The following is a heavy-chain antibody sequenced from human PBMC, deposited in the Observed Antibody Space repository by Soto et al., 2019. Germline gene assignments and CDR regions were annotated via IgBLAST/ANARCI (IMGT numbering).Heavy chain of an antibody. CDR1: GGSFRNYY. CDR2: GNHSGEA. J-gene: IGHJ5*02. CDR3: TRAERFPWLWFAP. D-gene: IGHD3-22*01. Sequence: TSETLSLTCGVYGGSFRNYYWIWVRQPPGKGLEWSGEGNHSGEATYNPSPQSRTTIPLAPPNNQFSLKMTPVTAADTAMYFGTRAERFPWLWFAPWGQGTQVTAPS. V-gene: IGHV4-34*01.